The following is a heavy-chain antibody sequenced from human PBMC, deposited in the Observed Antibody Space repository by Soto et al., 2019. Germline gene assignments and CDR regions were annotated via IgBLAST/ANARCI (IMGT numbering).Heavy chain of an antibody. Sequence: SETLSLTCSVSGGSVKNYYWSWIRQSPGKGLEWIGNILSSGSTNYNPSLTARLTISVDTSKSQFSLRLTSMTAADTAVYYCARAKVLRGVPTIDSWGRGTLVTVSS. D-gene: IGHD3-10*01. CDR2: ILSSGST. CDR1: GGSVKNYY. V-gene: IGHV4-59*02. J-gene: IGHJ4*02. CDR3: ARAKVLRGVPTIDS.